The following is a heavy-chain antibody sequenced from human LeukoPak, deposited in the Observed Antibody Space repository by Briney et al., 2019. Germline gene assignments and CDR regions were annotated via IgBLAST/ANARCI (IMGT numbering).Heavy chain of an antibody. V-gene: IGHV4-4*07. D-gene: IGHD6-6*01. CDR3: ARDLGYSSSPQDWYFDL. CDR2: IYTSGST. Sequence: PSETLSLTRTVSGGSISSYYWSWIRQPAGKGLEWIGRIYTSGSTNYKPSLKSRVTMSVDTSKNQFSLKLSSVTAADTAVYYCARDLGYSSSPQDWYFDLWGRGTLVTVSS. J-gene: IGHJ2*01. CDR1: GGSISSYY.